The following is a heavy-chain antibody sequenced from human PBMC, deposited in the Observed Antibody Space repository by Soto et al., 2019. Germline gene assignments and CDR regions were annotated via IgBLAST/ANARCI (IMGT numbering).Heavy chain of an antibody. V-gene: IGHV3-49*03. J-gene: IGHJ4*02. CDR2: IRSKAYGGTT. CDR1: GFTFGDYA. Sequence: HPXASLRLSCTASGFTFGDYAMSWFRQAPGKGLEWVGFIRSKAYGGTTEYAASVKGRFTISRDDSKSIAYLQMNSLKTEDTAVYYCTRDGYSGYDSYFDYWGQGTLVTVSS. CDR3: TRDGYSGYDSYFDY. D-gene: IGHD5-12*01.